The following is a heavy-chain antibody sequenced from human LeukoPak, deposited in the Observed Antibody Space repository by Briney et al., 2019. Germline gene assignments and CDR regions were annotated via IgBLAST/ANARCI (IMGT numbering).Heavy chain of an antibody. CDR3: ASSPLISSGWLGFDY. V-gene: IGHV4-59*01. D-gene: IGHD6-19*01. CDR2: IYHNENTRST. J-gene: IGHJ4*02. Sequence: SETLSLTCTVSGGSISSYYWSWIRQPPGKGLEWIGYIYHNENTRSTIFNPSLKSRVTISIDSSKNQFSLKLSSVTAADSAVYYCASSPLISSGWLGFDYWGQGTLVTVSS. CDR1: GGSISSYY.